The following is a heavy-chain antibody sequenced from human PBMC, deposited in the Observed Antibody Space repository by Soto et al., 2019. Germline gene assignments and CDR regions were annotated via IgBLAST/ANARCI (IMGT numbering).Heavy chain of an antibody. Sequence: ASVKVSCKASGYNFTSHYMHWVRQAPGQGLESMGIIYPRGGTTIYAQKFRGRVTMTRDTSTHTFYMELSSLRSEDTAMYYCARVGYSSTGTTFHYHGLDVWGQGTTVTVPS. J-gene: IGHJ6*02. CDR2: IYPRGGTT. D-gene: IGHD3-22*01. CDR3: ARVGYSSTGTTFHYHGLDV. V-gene: IGHV1-46*01. CDR1: GYNFTSHY.